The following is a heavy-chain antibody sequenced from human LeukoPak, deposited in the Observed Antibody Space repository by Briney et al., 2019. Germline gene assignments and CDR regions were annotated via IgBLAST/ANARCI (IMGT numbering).Heavy chain of an antibody. J-gene: IGHJ4*02. Sequence: GGSLRLSCAASGFTFSSYAMSWVRQAPGKGLEWVSAISGSGGSTNYADSVKGRFTISRDNSKNTLYLQMNSLRAEDTAVYYCATSITMIVVATPFDYWGQGTLVTVSS. V-gene: IGHV3-23*01. CDR3: ATSITMIVVATPFDY. CDR2: ISGSGGST. CDR1: GFTFSSYA. D-gene: IGHD3-22*01.